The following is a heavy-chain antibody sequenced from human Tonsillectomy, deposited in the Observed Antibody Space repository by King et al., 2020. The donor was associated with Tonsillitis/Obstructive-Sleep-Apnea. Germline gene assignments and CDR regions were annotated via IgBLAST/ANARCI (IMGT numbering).Heavy chain of an antibody. J-gene: IGHJ6*02. CDR2: IDPSDSYT. Sequence: VQLVQSGAEVKKPGESLRISCKSSGYSFTSYWITWVRQMPGKGLEWMGTIDPSDSYTNYSPSFQGHVTISADKSISTAYLQWSSLKASDTAMYYCASHTGYSYDWRYGMDVWGQGTTVTVSS. D-gene: IGHD5-18*01. CDR1: GYSFTSYW. V-gene: IGHV5-10-1*01. CDR3: ASHTGYSYDWRYGMDV.